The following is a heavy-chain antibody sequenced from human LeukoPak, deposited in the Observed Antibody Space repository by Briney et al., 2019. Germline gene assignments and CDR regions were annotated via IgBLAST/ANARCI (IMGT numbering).Heavy chain of an antibody. V-gene: IGHV3-74*01. D-gene: IGHD4-17*01. CDR3: ARASTTVPNLLDH. CDR2: IKGGGSST. CDR1: GFTFSTYW. J-gene: IGHJ4*02. Sequence: GGSLRLSCAASGFTFSTYWAHWVRQAPGKGLVWVARIKGGGSSTIYADSVKGRFTISRDNSKNTLYLQTSSLRAEDTAVYYCARASTTVPNLLDHWGRGTLVTVSS.